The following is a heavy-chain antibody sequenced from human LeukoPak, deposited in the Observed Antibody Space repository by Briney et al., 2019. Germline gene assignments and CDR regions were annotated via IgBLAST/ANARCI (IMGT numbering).Heavy chain of an antibody. CDR1: GGSLSSYY. CDR3: ARYCSGGSCYGGSFDY. D-gene: IGHD2-15*01. J-gene: IGHJ4*02. V-gene: IGHV4-4*07. Sequence: SETLSLTCTVSGGSLSSYYWSWIRQPAGKGLEWIGRIYTSGSTNYNPSLKSRVTMSVDTSKNQFSLKLSSVTAADTAVYYCARYCSGGSCYGGSFDYWGQGTLVTVSS. CDR2: IYTSGST.